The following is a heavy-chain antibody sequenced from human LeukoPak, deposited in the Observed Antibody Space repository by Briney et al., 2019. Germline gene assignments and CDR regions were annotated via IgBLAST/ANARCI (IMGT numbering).Heavy chain of an antibody. V-gene: IGHV4-34*01. J-gene: IGHJ1*01. CDR1: GGSFSGYY. D-gene: IGHD1-26*01. Sequence: SETLSLTCAVYGGSFSGYYWSWIRQPPGKGLEWIGEINHSGSTNYNPSLKSRVTISADTSKNQFSLKLSSVTAADTAVYYWARADLYWEPAHFFELWGQGTLVTLPS. CDR2: INHSGST. CDR3: ARADLYWEPAHFFEL.